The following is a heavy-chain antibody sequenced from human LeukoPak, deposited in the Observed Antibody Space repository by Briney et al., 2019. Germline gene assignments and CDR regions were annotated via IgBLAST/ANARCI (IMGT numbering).Heavy chain of an antibody. CDR3: ARDRRSWGWLQWIDAFDI. CDR1: GFIFSSYA. V-gene: IGHV3-30*04. CDR2: ISYDGSNK. Sequence: PGGSLRLSCAASGFIFSSYAMHWVRQAPGKGLEWVAVISYDGSNKYYADSVKGRFTISRDNSKNTLYLQMNSLRAEDTAVYYCARDRRSWGWLQWIDAFDIWGQGTMVTVSS. J-gene: IGHJ3*02. D-gene: IGHD5-24*01.